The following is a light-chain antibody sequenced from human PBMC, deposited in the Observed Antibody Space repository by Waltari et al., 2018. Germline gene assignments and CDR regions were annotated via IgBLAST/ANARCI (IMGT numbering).Light chain of an antibody. CDR1: QDIRDS. CDR3: QQYYSTIMYT. CDR2: GAS. Sequence: DIQMTQSPPSLSASVGDRVTITCRASQDIRDSLAWYQHKPGTAPKLLLYGASRLESGVPSRCSGSAYGTEYTLTIGNLQPEDFATYFCQQYYSTIMYTFGQGTKLEI. J-gene: IGKJ2*01. V-gene: IGKV1-NL1*01.